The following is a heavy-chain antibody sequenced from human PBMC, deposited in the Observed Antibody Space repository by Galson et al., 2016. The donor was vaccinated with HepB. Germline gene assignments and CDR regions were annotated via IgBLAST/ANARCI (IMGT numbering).Heavy chain of an antibody. D-gene: IGHD4-11*01. CDR3: ARDRSDSDYVPSMRYFDY. V-gene: IGHV4-31*03. J-gene: IGHJ4*02. CDR1: GGSISSGDYY. Sequence: LTCTFSGGSISSGDYYWSWIRQHPGKGLEWIGYIYYTGHAYYNPSLKSRVSISVDTSKNQFSLRLNSMTAADTAIYYCARDRSDSDYVPSMRYFDYWGQGTLVTVSS. CDR2: IYYTGHA.